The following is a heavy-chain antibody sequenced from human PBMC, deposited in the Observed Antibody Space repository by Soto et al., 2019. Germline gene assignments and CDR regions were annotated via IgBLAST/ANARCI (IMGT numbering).Heavy chain of an antibody. D-gene: IGHD3-3*01. Sequence: ASVKVSCKASGYTFTSYAMHWVRQAPGQRLEWMGWINAGNGNTKYSQKFQGRVTITRDTSASTAYMELSGLRSEDTAVYYCARDNEYYDFWSGYYTPRNYYGMDVWGQGTTVTVSS. V-gene: IGHV1-3*01. CDR3: ARDNEYYDFWSGYYTPRNYYGMDV. J-gene: IGHJ6*02. CDR1: GYTFTSYA. CDR2: INAGNGNT.